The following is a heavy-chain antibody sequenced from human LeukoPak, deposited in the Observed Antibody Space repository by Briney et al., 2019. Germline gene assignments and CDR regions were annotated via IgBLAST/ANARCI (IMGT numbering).Heavy chain of an antibody. Sequence: PGGSLRLSCAASGFTFSNAWMSWVRQAPGKGLEWVGRIKSKTDGGTTDYAAPVKGRFTISRDDSKNTLYLQMNSLKTEDTAVYYCTTGHIVVVPAAIFDYWGQGTLVTVSS. J-gene: IGHJ4*02. V-gene: IGHV3-15*01. D-gene: IGHD2-2*02. CDR2: IKSKTDGGTT. CDR3: TTGHIVVVPAAIFDY. CDR1: GFTFSNAW.